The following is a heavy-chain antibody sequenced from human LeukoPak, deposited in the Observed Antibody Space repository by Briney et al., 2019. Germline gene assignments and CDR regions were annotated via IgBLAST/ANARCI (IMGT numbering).Heavy chain of an antibody. J-gene: IGHJ3*02. CDR2: IYYSGST. V-gene: IGHV4-39*07. D-gene: IGHD5-18*01. CDR3: ASWVNTAMVPDAFDI. CDR1: GGSISSSSYY. Sequence: SETLSLTCTVSGGSISSSSYYWGWIRQPPGKGLEWIGSIYYSGSTYYNPSLKSRVTISVDTSKNQFSLKLSSVTAADTAVYYCASWVNTAMVPDAFDIWGQGTMVTVSS.